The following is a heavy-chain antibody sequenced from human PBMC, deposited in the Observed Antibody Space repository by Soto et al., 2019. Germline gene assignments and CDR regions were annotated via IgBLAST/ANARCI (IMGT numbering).Heavy chain of an antibody. CDR3: ARLGYCSGGSCDPDDAFDI. V-gene: IGHV3-21*01. Sequence: EVQLVESGGGLVKPGGSLRLSCAASGFTLNIYSMNWVRQAPGKGLEWVSSISISSSYIYYADSVKGRFTISRDNAKNSLYLQMNSLRAEDTAVYYCARLGYCSGGSCDPDDAFDIWGQGTMVTVSS. CDR1: GFTLNIYS. J-gene: IGHJ3*02. CDR2: ISISSSYI. D-gene: IGHD2-15*01.